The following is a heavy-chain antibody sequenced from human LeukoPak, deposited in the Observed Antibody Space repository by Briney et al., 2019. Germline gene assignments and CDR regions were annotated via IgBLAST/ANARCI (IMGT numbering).Heavy chain of an antibody. J-gene: IGHJ4*02. CDR1: GFTFSSHW. CDR2: INGDGGST. CDR3: ARDQVGATPIDY. D-gene: IGHD1-26*01. Sequence: PGGSLRLSCAASGFTFSSHWMHWVRQGPGKGLLWVSHINGDGGSTGYADSVKGRFTISRDNAKNTLYLHMNSLRAEDTAVYYCARDQVGATPIDYWGQGTLVTVSS. V-gene: IGHV3-74*01.